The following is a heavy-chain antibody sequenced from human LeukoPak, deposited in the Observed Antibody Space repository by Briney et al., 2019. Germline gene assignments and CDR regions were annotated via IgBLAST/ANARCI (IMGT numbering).Heavy chain of an antibody. Sequence: PGGSLRLSCAASGFTVSSNYMSWVRQAPGKGLEWVSVIYSGGSTYYADSVKGRFTISRDNSKNTPYLQMNSLRAEDTAVYYCARDHQRTRIAAAGTEYYGMDVWGQGTTVTVSS. CDR2: IYSGGST. J-gene: IGHJ6*02. CDR3: ARDHQRTRIAAAGTEYYGMDV. V-gene: IGHV3-53*01. CDR1: GFTVSSNY. D-gene: IGHD6-13*01.